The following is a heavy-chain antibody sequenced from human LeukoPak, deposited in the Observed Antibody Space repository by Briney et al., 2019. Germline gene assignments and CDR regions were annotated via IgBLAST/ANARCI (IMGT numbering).Heavy chain of an antibody. CDR3: ARDPPLSSHHAFDI. CDR1: GFTFSSYS. V-gene: IGHV3-21*01. Sequence: GGSLRLSCAASGFTFSSYSMNWVRQAPGKGLEWVSSISSSSSYIYYADSVKGRFTISRDNAKNSLYLQMNSLRAEDTAVYYCARDPPLSSHHAFDIWGQGTMVTVSS. CDR2: ISSSSSYI. J-gene: IGHJ3*02.